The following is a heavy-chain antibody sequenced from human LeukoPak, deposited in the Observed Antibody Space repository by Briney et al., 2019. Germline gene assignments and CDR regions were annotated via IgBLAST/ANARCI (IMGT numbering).Heavy chain of an antibody. CDR1: GFTFNSYA. CDR2: ISSSGGNT. J-gene: IGHJ4*02. CDR3: ANEVPHFDY. D-gene: IGHD2-2*01. Sequence: GGSLRLSCAASGFTFNSYAMSGVRQAPGKGLEWVSVISSSGGNTYYADSVKGRFTITRDNSKNTLYLQMNALRAEDTAVYYCANEVPHFDYWGQGTLVTVSS. V-gene: IGHV3-23*01.